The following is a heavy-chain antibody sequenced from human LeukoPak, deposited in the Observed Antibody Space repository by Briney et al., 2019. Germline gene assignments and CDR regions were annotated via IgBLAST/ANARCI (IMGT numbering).Heavy chain of an antibody. CDR3: TRIMRVDYGTYYFDY. J-gene: IGHJ4*02. D-gene: IGHD4/OR15-4a*01. Sequence: GGSLRLSCAASGFTFSDHYIDWVRQAPGKGLEWVGRARNRGNGYTTQYAASVKGRFTFSRDDSENTVYLQMNSLKTEDTAVYFCTRIMRVDYGTYYFDYWGQGTLVTVSS. CDR1: GFTFSDHY. V-gene: IGHV3-72*01. CDR2: ARNRGNGYTT.